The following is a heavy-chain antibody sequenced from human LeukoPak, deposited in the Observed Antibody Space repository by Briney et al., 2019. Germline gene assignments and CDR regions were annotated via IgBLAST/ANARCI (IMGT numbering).Heavy chain of an antibody. CDR2: IRSKAYGGTT. V-gene: IGHV3-49*03. D-gene: IGHD3-9*01. CDR3: TKDHRDPLRYFDWLPRPYYYYGMDV. CDR1: GFTFGDYA. J-gene: IGHJ6*02. Sequence: GGSLRLSCTASGFTFGDYAMSWFRQAPGKGLEWGGFIRSKAYGGTTEYAASVKGRFTISRDDSKTIAYLQMNSLKTEDTVVYYCTKDHRDPLRYFDWLPRPYYYYGMDVWGQGTTVTVSS.